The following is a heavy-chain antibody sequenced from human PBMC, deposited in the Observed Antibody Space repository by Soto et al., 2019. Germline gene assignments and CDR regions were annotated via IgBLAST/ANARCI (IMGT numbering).Heavy chain of an antibody. CDR3: ARRYGGNLDY. CDR2: IYYSGST. J-gene: IGHJ4*02. V-gene: IGHV4-59*08. D-gene: IGHD1-26*01. Sequence: QVQLQESGPGLVKPSETLSLTCTVSGGAISSYYWCWIRQPPGKGLEWIGYIYYSGSTNYNPSLKSRVTISVATSKNQFSLKLSSVTAADTAVYYCARRYGGNLDYWGQGTRVTVSS. CDR1: GGAISSYY.